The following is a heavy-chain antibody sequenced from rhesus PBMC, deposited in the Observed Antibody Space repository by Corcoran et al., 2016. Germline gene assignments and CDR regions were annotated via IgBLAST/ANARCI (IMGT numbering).Heavy chain of an antibody. D-gene: IGHD6-25*01. CDR3: ARYRGSGDYFDY. V-gene: IGHV4-147*01. CDR1: GASISSNY. J-gene: IGHJ4*01. Sequence: QVQLQESGPGLVKPSETLSLTCAVSGASISSNYWSWIRQSPGKGLEWIGYIYGGSGSTTYNTSRKSRVTISTDTSKNQFSLKLSSVTAADTAVYYCARYRGSGDYFDYWGQGVLVTVSS. CDR2: IYGGSGST.